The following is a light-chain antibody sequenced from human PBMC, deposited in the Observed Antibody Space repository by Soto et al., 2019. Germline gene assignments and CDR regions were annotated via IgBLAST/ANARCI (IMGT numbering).Light chain of an antibody. Sequence: DIVMTQSPLSLPVTPGEPASISCRSSQSLLHSNGYNYLDWYLPKPGQSPQLLIYLGSNRASGVPDRVSGSGSGTDFTLKISRVEAEHVWVYYSMQSLLTPRYTFGQGTKLHIK. J-gene: IGKJ2*01. CDR1: QSLLHSNGYNY. CDR3: MQSLLTPRYT. V-gene: IGKV2-28*01. CDR2: LGS.